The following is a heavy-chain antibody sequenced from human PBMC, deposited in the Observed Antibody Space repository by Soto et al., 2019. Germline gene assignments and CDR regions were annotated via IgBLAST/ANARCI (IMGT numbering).Heavy chain of an antibody. V-gene: IGHV1-18*01. Sequence: GASVKVSCKASGYTFTSYGISWVRQAPGQGLEWMGWISAYNGNTNYAQKLQGRVTMTTDTSTSTAYMELRSLRSDDTAVYYCAREGGYYDFWSGYSWPPTNSGMDVWGQGTTVTVSS. J-gene: IGHJ6*02. D-gene: IGHD3-3*01. CDR1: GYTFTSYG. CDR2: ISAYNGNT. CDR3: AREGGYYDFWSGYSWPPTNSGMDV.